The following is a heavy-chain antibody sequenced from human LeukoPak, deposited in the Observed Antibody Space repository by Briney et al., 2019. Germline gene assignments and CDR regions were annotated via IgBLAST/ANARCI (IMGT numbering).Heavy chain of an antibody. D-gene: IGHD6-13*01. V-gene: IGHV1-69*04. Sequence: SVKVSCKASGYTFTSYYMHWVRQAPGQGLEWMGRIIPILGIANYAQKFQGRVTITADKSTSTAYMELSSLRSEDTAVYYCAREQAAGIDYWGQGTLVTVSS. CDR2: IIPILGIA. CDR3: AREQAAGIDY. CDR1: GYTFTSYY. J-gene: IGHJ4*02.